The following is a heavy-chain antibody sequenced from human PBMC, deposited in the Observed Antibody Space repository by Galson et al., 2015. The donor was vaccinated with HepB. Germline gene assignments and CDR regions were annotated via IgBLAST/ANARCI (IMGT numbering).Heavy chain of an antibody. CDR2: INQDGSQK. J-gene: IGHJ4*02. V-gene: IGHV3-7*03. CDR3: VRAPGGNYSY. D-gene: IGHD1-26*01. Sequence: SLRLSCAASGFTSSSFWMHWVRQAPGKGLEWVANINQDGSQKYFVDSVKGRFTISRDNAKNSLFLQMNSLRADDTAVYYCVRAPGGNYSYWGQGIPVTVSS. CDR1: GFTSSSFW.